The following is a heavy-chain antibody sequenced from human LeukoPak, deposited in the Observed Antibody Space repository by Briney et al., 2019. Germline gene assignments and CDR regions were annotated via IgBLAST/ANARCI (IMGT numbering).Heavy chain of an antibody. CDR1: GFTFSSDA. CDR3: ANDTRCDYGYFDY. V-gene: IGHV3-23*01. CDR2: ISVDGGST. D-gene: IGHD3-16*01. Sequence: SLRLSCAASGFTFSSDAMSWVRPPPGNGLGWVSSISVDGGSTNYADSVKGRFTISRDNSKNTLYLQMNSLRAADTAADYCANDTRCDYGYFDYWGQGTLVTVSS. J-gene: IGHJ4*02.